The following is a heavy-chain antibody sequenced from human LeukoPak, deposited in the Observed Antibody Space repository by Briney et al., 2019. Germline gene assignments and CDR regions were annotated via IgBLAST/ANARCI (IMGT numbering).Heavy chain of an antibody. CDR3: ARKMLHFNRPRRDYYYYMDV. V-gene: IGHV4-39*07. Sequence: SETLSLTCTVSGASISSTTYYWSWIRQPPGKGLEWIGEINHSGSTNYNPSLKSRVTISVDTSKNQFSLKLSSVTAADTAVYYCARKMLHFNRPRRDYYYYMDVWGKGTTVTVSS. J-gene: IGHJ6*03. CDR2: INHSGST. D-gene: IGHD2/OR15-2a*01. CDR1: GASISSTTYY.